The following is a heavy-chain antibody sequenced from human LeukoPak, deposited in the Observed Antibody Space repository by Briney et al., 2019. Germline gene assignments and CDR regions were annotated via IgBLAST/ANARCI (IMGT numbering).Heavy chain of an antibody. CDR2: INPNSGGT. CDR3: ARGYALYSGRYIDFDY. Sequence: ALVKVPCKASGYTFTGHYMHWVRQAPGQGLEWMGWINPNSGGTNYAQKFQGRVTMTRDTSISTAYMELSRLRSDDTAVYYCARGYALYSGRYIDFDYWGQGTLVTVSS. D-gene: IGHD1-26*01. CDR1: GYTFTGHY. V-gene: IGHV1-2*02. J-gene: IGHJ4*02.